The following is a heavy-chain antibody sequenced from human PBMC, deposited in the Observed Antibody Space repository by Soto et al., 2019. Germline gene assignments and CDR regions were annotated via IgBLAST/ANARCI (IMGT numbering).Heavy chain of an antibody. CDR3: ARGRLSLTTSGLAITYFDY. J-gene: IGHJ4*02. Sequence: SETLSLTCAVYSGSFSGYYYSWIRQPPGGGLEWIGEITHGGTTTYSPSLRSRVTMSLETSKNQFSLNMTSVTAADTGVYYCARGRLSLTTSGLAITYFDYWGQGTLVTVSS. CDR2: ITHGGTT. V-gene: IGHV4-34*01. CDR1: SGSFSGYY. D-gene: IGHD3-3*01.